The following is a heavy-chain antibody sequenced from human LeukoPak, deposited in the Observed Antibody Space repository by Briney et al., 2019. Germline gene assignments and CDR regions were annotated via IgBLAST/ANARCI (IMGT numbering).Heavy chain of an antibody. J-gene: IGHJ6*03. Sequence: GASVKVSCKASGYTFTSYAMNWVRQAPGQGLEWMGWINTNTGNPTYAQGFTGRFVFSLDTSVSTAYLQISSLKAEDTAVYYCAREGYSSSWATDYYYYMDVWGQGTMVTVSS. V-gene: IGHV7-4-1*02. D-gene: IGHD6-13*01. CDR1: GYTFTSYA. CDR3: AREGYSSSWATDYYYYMDV. CDR2: INTNTGNP.